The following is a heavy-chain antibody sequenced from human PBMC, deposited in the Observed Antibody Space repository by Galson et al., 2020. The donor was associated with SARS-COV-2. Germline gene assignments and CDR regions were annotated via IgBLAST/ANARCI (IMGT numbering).Heavy chain of an antibody. CDR3: AKDLQDTAI. CDR1: GFTFDDYA. CDR2: ISWNSGSI. V-gene: IGHV3-9*01. J-gene: IGHJ4*02. Sequence: PGGSLRLSCAASGFTFDDYAMHWVQQAPGKGLEWVSGISWNSGSIGYADSVKGRFTISRDNAKNSLYLQMNSLRAEDTALYYCAKDLQDTAIWGQGTLVTVSS. D-gene: IGHD5-18*01.